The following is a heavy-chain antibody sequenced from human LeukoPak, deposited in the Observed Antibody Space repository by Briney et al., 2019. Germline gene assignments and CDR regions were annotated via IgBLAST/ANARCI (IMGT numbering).Heavy chain of an antibody. Sequence: GGSLRLSCAASGFTFSCYAMHWVRQAPGKGLEWVAVISYDGSNKYYADSVKGRFTISRDNSKNTLYLQMNSLRTEDTAVYYCARDLGVMRYHYGMDVWGQGTTVTVSS. CDR2: ISYDGSNK. J-gene: IGHJ6*02. D-gene: IGHD3-16*01. CDR3: ARDLGVMRYHYGMDV. V-gene: IGHV3-30-3*01. CDR1: GFTFSCYA.